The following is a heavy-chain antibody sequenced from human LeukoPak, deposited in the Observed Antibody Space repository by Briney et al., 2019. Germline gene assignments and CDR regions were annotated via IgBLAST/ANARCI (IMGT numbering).Heavy chain of an antibody. CDR1: GYTSSSYG. Sequence: GASMKVSCKASGYTSSSYGISWVRQAPGQGLEWMGWINTYNGNTNYAQKFQGRVTMTTDTSTSTAYMDLRSLRSDDTAVYYCARDPSLIVGASISFFDYWGQGTLVTVSS. D-gene: IGHD1-26*01. J-gene: IGHJ4*02. CDR2: INTYNGNT. V-gene: IGHV1-18*01. CDR3: ARDPSLIVGASISFFDY.